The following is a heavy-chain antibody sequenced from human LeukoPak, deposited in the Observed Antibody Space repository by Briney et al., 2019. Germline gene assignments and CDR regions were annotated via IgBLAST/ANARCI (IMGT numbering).Heavy chain of an antibody. CDR3: ARATLYSGYDTGDY. D-gene: IGHD5-12*01. V-gene: IGHV1-8*02. J-gene: IGHJ4*02. Sequence: ASVKVSCKASGYTFTGYYMHWVRQAPGQGLEWMGWMNPNSGNTGYAQKFQGRVTMTRNTSISTTYMELSSLRSEDTAVYYCARATLYSGYDTGDYWGQGTLVTVSS. CDR1: GYTFTGYY. CDR2: MNPNSGNT.